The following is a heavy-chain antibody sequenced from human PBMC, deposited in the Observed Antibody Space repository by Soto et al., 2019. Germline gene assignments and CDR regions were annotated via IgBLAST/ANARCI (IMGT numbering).Heavy chain of an antibody. CDR1: GGSFNFA. D-gene: IGHD3-10*01. V-gene: IGHV1-69*01. CDR3: LFRGGRGGHIEY. CDR2: ITPFFPTA. Sequence: VQLVQSGTEVKKPGSSVKLSCKASGGSFNFAMSWVRQPPGQDLEWMGGITPFFPTAVEAPKFQGGVTITAAGPMATFSIELTTLRSGETAVYFCLFRGGRGGHIEYGGPGSLVIVYS. J-gene: IGHJ4*02.